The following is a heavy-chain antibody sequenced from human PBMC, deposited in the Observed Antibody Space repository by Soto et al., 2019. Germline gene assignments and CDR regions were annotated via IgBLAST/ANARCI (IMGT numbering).Heavy chain of an antibody. CDR2: ISSTSSYT. Sequence: QVHLVESGGGLVKPGGSLRLSCTASGFTFSDYYMSWIRQAPGEGLEWISYISSTSSYTDYADSVKGRFTISRDNAKKSLYRQMNSLRDDDTAVYYCVRDLGWSPLWEYWGQGNLVTVSS. D-gene: IGHD1-26*01. CDR1: GFTFSDYY. CDR3: VRDLGWSPLWEY. J-gene: IGHJ4*02. V-gene: IGHV3-11*05.